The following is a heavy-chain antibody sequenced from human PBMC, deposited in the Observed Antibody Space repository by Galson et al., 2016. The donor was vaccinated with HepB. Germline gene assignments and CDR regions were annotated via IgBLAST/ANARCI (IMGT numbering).Heavy chain of an antibody. CDR2: IHPGDSDP. CDR3: ARRAAAGQENFDY. Sequence: QSGAAVKKPGESLKLSCKGSGSTFPYYWSGWVRQMPGRGLEWMGVIHPGDSDPRYSPSFQGQVTISADQSINTAYLQWSSLKASDTAIYYCARRAAAGQENFDYWGQGTLVTVSS. V-gene: IGHV5-51*01. J-gene: IGHJ4*02. D-gene: IGHD6-13*01. CDR1: GSTFPYYW.